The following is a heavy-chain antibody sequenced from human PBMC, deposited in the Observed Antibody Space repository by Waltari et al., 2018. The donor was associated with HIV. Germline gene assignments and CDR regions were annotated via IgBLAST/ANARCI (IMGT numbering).Heavy chain of an antibody. Sequence: VQLVQSGAEVKKPAASVKVYCKASGYPFTSYAMHWVRQPPGQRLEWMGWINAGNGNTKYSQKFQGRVTITRDTSASTAYMELSSLRSEDTAVYYCASSGSGRYDSSGFDAFDIWGQGTMVTVSS. D-gene: IGHD3-22*01. V-gene: IGHV1-3*01. J-gene: IGHJ3*02. CDR3: ASSGSGRYDSSGFDAFDI. CDR1: GYPFTSYA. CDR2: INAGNGNT.